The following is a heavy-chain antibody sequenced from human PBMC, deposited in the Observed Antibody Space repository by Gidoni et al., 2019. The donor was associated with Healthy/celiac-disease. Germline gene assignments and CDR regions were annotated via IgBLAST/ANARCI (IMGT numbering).Heavy chain of an antibody. CDR3: AKADETRPHLRAYADYGMDV. V-gene: IGHV3-30*18. CDR2: ISYDGSNK. J-gene: IGHJ6*02. D-gene: IGHD3-3*01. CDR1: GFPFSSYG. Sequence: QVQLVASGGGVVQPGRSLRLSCAASGFPFSSYGMHWVRQAPGKGLEWVAVISYDGSNKYYADSVKGRFTISRDNSKNTLYLQMNSLRAEDTAAYYCAKADETRPHLRAYADYGMDVWGQGTTVTVSS.